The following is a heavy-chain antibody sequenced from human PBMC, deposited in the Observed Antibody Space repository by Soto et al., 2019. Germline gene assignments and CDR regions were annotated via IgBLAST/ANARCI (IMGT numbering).Heavy chain of an antibody. CDR1: GYTFTSYY. CDR3: ARDPDHCSGCSCYFGDLYYGKAV. D-gene: IGHD2-15*01. J-gene: IGHJ6*02. V-gene: IGHV1-46*01. Sequence: GASVKVSCKASGYTFTSYYMHWVRQAPGQGLEWMGIINPSGGSTSYAQKFQGRVTMTRDTSTSTVYMELSSLRSEDTAVYYCARDPDHCSGCSCYFGDLYYGKAVWGQGTTVTVSS. CDR2: INPSGGST.